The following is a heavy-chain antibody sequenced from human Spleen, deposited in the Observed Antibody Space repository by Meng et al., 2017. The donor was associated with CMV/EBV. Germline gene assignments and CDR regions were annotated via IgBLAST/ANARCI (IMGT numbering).Heavy chain of an antibody. CDR3: VRYSSGATSFDP. CDR1: GYTFTNYD. V-gene: IGHV1-8*03. CDR2: MSPNSGNT. D-gene: IGHD6-19*01. J-gene: IGHJ5*02. Sequence: YKASGYTFTNYDINWVRQASGQGLEWMGWMSPNSGNTGYTQNFQGRVTITRNTSISTAYMELTSLRSEDTAVYYCVRYSSGATSFDPWGQGTLVTVSS.